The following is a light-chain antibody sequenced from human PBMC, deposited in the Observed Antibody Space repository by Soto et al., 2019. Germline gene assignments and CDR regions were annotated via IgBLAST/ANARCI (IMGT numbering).Light chain of an antibody. CDR1: QSSSKW. CDR3: QQYNSFWT. CDR2: DAS. V-gene: IGKV1-5*01. Sequence: DIQMTQSPSTLSASVGDRVTITCRASQSSSKWLAWYQQKPGKAPRLLIYDASYLERGVPSRFSGSGSGTEYPLTSSVLPPDYLATYCCQQYNSFWTFGQGTKVEI. J-gene: IGKJ1*01.